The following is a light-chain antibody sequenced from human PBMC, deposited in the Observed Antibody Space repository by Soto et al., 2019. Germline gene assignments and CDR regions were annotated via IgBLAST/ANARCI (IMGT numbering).Light chain of an antibody. CDR3: QQYNNWPRGIT. J-gene: IGKJ5*01. Sequence: DIQMTHSPSSLSESVGARVTITCTASQGISSWLAWYQQKPGKAPKLLIYAASSLQSGVPSRFSGSGSGTDFTLTISSLQPEDFAVYYCQQYNNWPRGITFGQGTRLEIK. CDR2: AAS. V-gene: IGKV1-12*01. CDR1: QGISSW.